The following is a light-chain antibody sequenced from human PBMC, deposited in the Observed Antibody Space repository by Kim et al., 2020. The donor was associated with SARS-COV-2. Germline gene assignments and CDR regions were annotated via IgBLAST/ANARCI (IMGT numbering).Light chain of an antibody. CDR1: QSVSSN. J-gene: IGKJ1*01. Sequence: VLPGERATPSCRASQSVSSNLAWYQQKPGQAPRLLIYGASTRATGIPARFSGSGSGTEFTLTISSLQSEDFAVYYCQQYNNWPGTFGQGTKVDIK. V-gene: IGKV3-15*01. CDR2: GAS. CDR3: QQYNNWPGT.